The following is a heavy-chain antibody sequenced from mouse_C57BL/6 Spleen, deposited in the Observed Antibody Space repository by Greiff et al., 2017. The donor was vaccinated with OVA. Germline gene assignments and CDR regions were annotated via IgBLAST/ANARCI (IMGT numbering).Heavy chain of an antibody. D-gene: IGHD3-2*02. CDR1: GYTFTSYW. V-gene: IGHV1-64*01. Sequence: VQLQQPGAELVKPGASVKLSCKASGYTFTSYWMHWVKQRPGQGLEWIGMIHPNSGSTNYNEKFKSKATLTVDKSSSTAYMQLSSLTSEDSAVYYCARAAQATRYFDYWGQGTTLTVSS. J-gene: IGHJ2*01. CDR3: ARAAQATRYFDY. CDR2: IHPNSGST.